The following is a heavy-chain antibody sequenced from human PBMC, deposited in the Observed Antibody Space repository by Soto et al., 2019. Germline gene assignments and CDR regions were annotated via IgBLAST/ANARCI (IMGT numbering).Heavy chain of an antibody. J-gene: IGHJ4*01. Sequence: VSCTTSGCTFSSYTISWVRRAPGQGLEWMGRIIPSLGIANYAQKFQGRVTNTADKSTSTAYMELSSLRSEDTAVYYRSRTRCSGDSCYSFSFDYCGQGPLVTVSS. D-gene: IGHD2-15*01. CDR3: SRTRCSGDSCYSFSFDY. V-gene: IGHV1-69*02. CDR1: GCTFSSYT. CDR2: IIPSLGIA.